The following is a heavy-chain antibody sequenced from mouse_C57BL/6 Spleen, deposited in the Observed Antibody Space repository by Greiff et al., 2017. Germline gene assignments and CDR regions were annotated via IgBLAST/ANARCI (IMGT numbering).Heavy chain of an antibody. CDR3: ARDWDFFDY. CDR2: INPGDGDT. Sequence: QVQLQQSGAELVKPGASVKISCKASGYAFSSNWMNWVKQRPGTGLEWIGQINPGDGDTNYNGKFKGKATLTADKSSSTAYMQLSSLTSADSAVYFCARDWDFFDYWGQGITLTVSS. D-gene: IGHD4-1*01. J-gene: IGHJ2*01. CDR1: GYAFSSNW. V-gene: IGHV1-80*01.